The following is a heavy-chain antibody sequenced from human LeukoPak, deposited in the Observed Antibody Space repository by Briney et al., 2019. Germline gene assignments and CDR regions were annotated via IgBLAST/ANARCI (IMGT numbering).Heavy chain of an antibody. Sequence: SETLSLTCAVYGGSFSGYYWSWIRQPPGKGLEWIGEINHSGSTDYNPSLKSRVTISVDTSKNQFSLKLSSVTAADTAVYYCARGVLYYRLNDYWGQGTLVTVSS. CDR1: GGSFSGYY. J-gene: IGHJ4*02. CDR3: ARGVLYYRLNDY. V-gene: IGHV4-34*01. CDR2: INHSGST. D-gene: IGHD3-16*01.